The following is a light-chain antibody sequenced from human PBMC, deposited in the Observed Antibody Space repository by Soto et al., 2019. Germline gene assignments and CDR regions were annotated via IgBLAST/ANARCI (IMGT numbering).Light chain of an antibody. CDR3: HQRSNWPWT. CDR2: DAS. V-gene: IGKV3-11*01. J-gene: IGKJ1*01. Sequence: EIVLTQSPATLSLSPGERATLSCRASQRVSSYLAWYQQKPGQAPRLLIYDASNWATGIPARFSGSGSGTDFTLTISSLYPEDFAVYYCHQRSNWPWTFGRGTKVDIK. CDR1: QRVSSY.